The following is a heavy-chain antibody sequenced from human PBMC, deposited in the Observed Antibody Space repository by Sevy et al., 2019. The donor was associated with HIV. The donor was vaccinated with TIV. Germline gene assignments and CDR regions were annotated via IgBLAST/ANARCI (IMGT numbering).Heavy chain of an antibody. V-gene: IGHV3-33*01. D-gene: IGHD6-13*01. CDR1: GFTFSSYG. CDR2: IWYDGSNK. CDR3: ARDLEYSSSWSTYYYYGMDV. Sequence: GESLKISCAASGFTFSSYGMHWVRQAPGKGLEWVAVIWYDGSNKYYADSVKGRFTISRDNSKNTLYLQMNSLRAEDTAVYYCARDLEYSSSWSTYYYYGMDVWGQGTTVTVSS. J-gene: IGHJ6*02.